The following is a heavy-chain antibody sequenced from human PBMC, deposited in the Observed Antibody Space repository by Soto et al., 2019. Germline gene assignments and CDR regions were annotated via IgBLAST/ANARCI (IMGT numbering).Heavy chain of an antibody. CDR1: GFTVSSNY. Sequence: GGSLRLSCAASGFTVSSNYMSWVRQAPGKGLEWVSVIYSGGSTYYADSVKGRFTISRHNSKNTLYLQMNSLRAEDTAVYYCASTSILWWWSFDYWGQGTLVTVSS. V-gene: IGHV3-53*04. CDR2: IYSGGST. D-gene: IGHD2-21*01. J-gene: IGHJ4*02. CDR3: ASTSILWWWSFDY.